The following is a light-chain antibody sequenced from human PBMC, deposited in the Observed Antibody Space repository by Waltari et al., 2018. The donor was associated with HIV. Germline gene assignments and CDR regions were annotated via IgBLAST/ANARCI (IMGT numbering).Light chain of an antibody. CDR1: QDIRHY. J-gene: IGKJ4*01. CDR3: QQFADLPLT. Sequence: DIQIPQSPSSLSASVGDKVTITCQASQDIRHYLNWYQKKPGKAPNLLIYDASKLHTGVPSRFSGSGSGTHLTFTITSLQPEDIGTYYCQQFADLPLTFGGGTQVEI. V-gene: IGKV1-33*01. CDR2: DAS.